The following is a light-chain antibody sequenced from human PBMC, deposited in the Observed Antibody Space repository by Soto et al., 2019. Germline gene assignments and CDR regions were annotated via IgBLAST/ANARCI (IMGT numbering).Light chain of an antibody. CDR1: QSVSSN. CDR2: GAS. V-gene: IGKV3-15*01. Sequence: EIVMTQSPATLSVSPGEGATLSCRASQSVSSNLAWYQQKPGQAPRLLIYGASTRAAGIPARFSGSGSGTEFPLTISGLQSEDFAVYYCQQYNDWPRAFGQGTKLEIK. J-gene: IGKJ2*01. CDR3: QQYNDWPRA.